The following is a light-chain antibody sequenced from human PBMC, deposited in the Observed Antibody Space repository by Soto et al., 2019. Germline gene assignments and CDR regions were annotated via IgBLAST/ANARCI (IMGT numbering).Light chain of an antibody. Sequence: DIQMTQSPSSLSASLGDRVTITCRASQGISTYLNWYQQKPGKAPKLLIYDASNLETGVPSRFSGSGSGTDFTFTISSLQPEDIATYYCQQYDNLPLTFGGGTKVDI. V-gene: IGKV1-33*01. CDR3: QQYDNLPLT. CDR1: QGISTY. CDR2: DAS. J-gene: IGKJ4*01.